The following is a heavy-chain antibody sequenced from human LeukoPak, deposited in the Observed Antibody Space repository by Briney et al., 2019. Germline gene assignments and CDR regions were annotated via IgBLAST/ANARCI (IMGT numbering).Heavy chain of an antibody. CDR1: GFSFSTYN. CDR3: CGASFDY. Sequence: GGSLRLSCAASGFSFSTYNMNWVRQAPGQRLEWVSSITSGSSYIYYADSVKGRFTISRDNAKSSLYLQMDSLRAEDTAVYYCCGASFDYWGQGTLVTVSS. CDR2: ITSGSSYI. J-gene: IGHJ4*02. V-gene: IGHV3-21*01. D-gene: IGHD2-21*01.